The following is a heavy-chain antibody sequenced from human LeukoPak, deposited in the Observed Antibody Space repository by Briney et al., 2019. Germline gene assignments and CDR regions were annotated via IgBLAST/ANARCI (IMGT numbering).Heavy chain of an antibody. J-gene: IGHJ5*02. V-gene: IGHV4-39*01. CDR3: ARRSTVAGRGRFDP. Sequence: SETLSLTCTVSGGSIRTTSYYWGWIRQPPGKGLEWLGSVHYSGSTYDNPSLKSRVTISVDTSKNQFSLNLISVTAADTAVYYCARRSTVAGRGRFDPWGQGTLVTVSS. CDR2: VHYSGST. D-gene: IGHD6-19*01. CDR1: GGSIRTTSYY.